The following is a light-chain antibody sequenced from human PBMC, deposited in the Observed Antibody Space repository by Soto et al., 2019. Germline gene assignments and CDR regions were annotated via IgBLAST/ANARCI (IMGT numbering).Light chain of an antibody. J-gene: IGLJ2*01. CDR2: EGN. V-gene: IGLV2-23*01. CDR3: CSYAPSRTLL. Sequence: QSALTQPASVSGSPGESITISCTGTSSDVGTYNLVTWYQQHPGRVPKLILYEGNKRPSGVSSRFSASKSGNPASLTISGLQAEDEADYFCCSYAPSRTLLFGGGTQLTVL. CDR1: SSDVGTYNL.